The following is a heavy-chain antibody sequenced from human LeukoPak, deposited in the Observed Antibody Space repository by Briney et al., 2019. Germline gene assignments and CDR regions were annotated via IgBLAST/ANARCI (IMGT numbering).Heavy chain of an antibody. J-gene: IGHJ5*02. CDR2: INPNSGGT. D-gene: IGHD1-7*01. CDR1: GYTFTDYY. CDR3: ARDNSWWGELPNNWFDP. Sequence: ASVKVSCKASGYTFTDYYTHWVRQALGQGLEWMGWINPNSGGTNSAQKFQGRVTMTRDTSISTAYIELNRLTSDDTAVYYCARDNSWWGELPNNWFDPWGQGTLVTVSS. V-gene: IGHV1-2*02.